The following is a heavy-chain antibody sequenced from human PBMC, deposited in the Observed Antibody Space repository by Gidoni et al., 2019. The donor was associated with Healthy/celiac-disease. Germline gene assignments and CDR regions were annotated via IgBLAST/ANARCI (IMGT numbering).Heavy chain of an antibody. CDR2: INHSGST. J-gene: IGHJ6*02. CDR1: GGSISGYY. V-gene: IGHV4-34*01. D-gene: IGHD3-9*01. CDR3: ARGSLYYDILTGYYPRADGMDV. Sequence: QVQLQQWGAGLLKPSETLSLTCAVYGGSISGYYWSWIRQPPGKGLEWIGEINHSGSTNYNPSLKSRVTISVDTSKNQFSLKLSSVTAADTAVYYCARGSLYYDILTGYYPRADGMDVWGQVTTVTVSS.